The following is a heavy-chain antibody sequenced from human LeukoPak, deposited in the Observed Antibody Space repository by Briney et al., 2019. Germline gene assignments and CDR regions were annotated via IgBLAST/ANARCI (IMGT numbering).Heavy chain of an antibody. Sequence: GGSLRLSCVGSGFTFSRYWLNWVRQAPGKGLEWVGRIASKTDGGTTDYAAPVKGRFTISRDDSKNTLFLQMNSLKTEDTAVYYCTTGIRGDCGQGTLVTVSS. J-gene: IGHJ4*02. CDR1: GFTFSRYW. V-gene: IGHV3-15*04. CDR3: TTGIRGD. CDR2: IASKTDGGTT.